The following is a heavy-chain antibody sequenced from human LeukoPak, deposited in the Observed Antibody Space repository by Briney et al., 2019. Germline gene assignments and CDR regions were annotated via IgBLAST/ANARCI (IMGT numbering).Heavy chain of an antibody. Sequence: GGSLRLSCAASGFTFSSYGMHWVRQAPGKGLEWVAVISYDGSNKYYADSVKGRFTISRDNSKNTLYLQMNSLRAEDTAVYYCAREFGSDRYYYGSGSYYPFDYWGQGTLVTVSS. CDR3: AREFGSDRYYYGSGSYYPFDY. CDR1: GFTFSSYG. D-gene: IGHD3-10*01. J-gene: IGHJ4*02. V-gene: IGHV3-30*03. CDR2: ISYDGSNK.